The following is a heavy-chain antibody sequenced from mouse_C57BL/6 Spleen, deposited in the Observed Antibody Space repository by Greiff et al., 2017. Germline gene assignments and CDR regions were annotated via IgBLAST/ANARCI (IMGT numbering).Heavy chain of an antibody. V-gene: IGHV1-72*01. CDR2: IDPNSGGT. J-gene: IGHJ4*01. CDR3: ARGGDGPSY. D-gene: IGHD2-3*01. CDR1: GYTFPSYW. Sequence: QVQLQPSGAELVKPGASVKLSCKASGYTFPSYWMHWVKQRPGRGLGGIGRIDPNSGGTKYNEKFKSKATLTVDKPSSTAYMQLSSLTSEDSAVYYCARGGDGPSYWGQGTSVTVSS.